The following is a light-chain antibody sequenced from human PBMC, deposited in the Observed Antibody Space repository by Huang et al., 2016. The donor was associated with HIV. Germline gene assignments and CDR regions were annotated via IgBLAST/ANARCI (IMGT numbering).Light chain of an antibody. J-gene: IGKJ1*01. Sequence: DIQITQSPSSLSASVGDRIMITCRASQNIGNYLNWYRQRPGKAPNLLISGTSNLQPGVPSRFSGSGSGTVFILTITSLRLEDFATYYCQQTYTTLWAFGQGTKV. CDR1: QNIGNY. CDR2: GTS. CDR3: QQTYTTLWA. V-gene: IGKV1-39*01.